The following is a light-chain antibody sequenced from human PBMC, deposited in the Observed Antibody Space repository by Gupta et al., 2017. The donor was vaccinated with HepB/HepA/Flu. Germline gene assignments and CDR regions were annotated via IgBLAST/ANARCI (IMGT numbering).Light chain of an antibody. CDR1: QSVSRY. CDR2: DAS. CDR3: QQRSNWHPKYT. J-gene: IGKJ2*01. V-gene: IGKV3-11*01. Sequence: EIALTHSPATLSLSPGERATLSCRPRQSVSRYLAWYQQKPGQAPRLLIYDASNRAKGSPARFSGSGAGADFNLTISSREPEDYEVYYCQQRSNWHPKYTFGQGTKLEIK.